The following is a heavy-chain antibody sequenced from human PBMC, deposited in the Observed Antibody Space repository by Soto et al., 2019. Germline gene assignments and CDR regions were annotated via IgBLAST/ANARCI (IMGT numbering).Heavy chain of an antibody. Sequence: TLSLTCTVSGGSISSGGYFWSWVRQHPGKGLEWIGNIYSSGRTYYNPSLKSRVTISVDTSKKQFSLKLSSVTAADTAVYYCARFAREENPKVGSWYYFDYWGQG. CDR2: IYSSGRT. CDR3: ARFAREENPKVGSWYYFDY. J-gene: IGHJ4*02. CDR1: GGSISSGGYF. D-gene: IGHD6-13*01. V-gene: IGHV4-31*03.